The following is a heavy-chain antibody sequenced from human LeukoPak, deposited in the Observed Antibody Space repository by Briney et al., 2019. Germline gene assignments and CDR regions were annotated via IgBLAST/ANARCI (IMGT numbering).Heavy chain of an antibody. J-gene: IGHJ4*02. CDR1: GGSFSGYY. V-gene: IGHV4-34*01. CDR3: ARAGIAARRCDY. CDR2: INHSGSA. D-gene: IGHD6-6*01. Sequence: SETLSLTCAVYGGSFSGYYWSWTRQPPGKGLEWIGEINHSGSANYNPSLKSRVTISEDTSKNQFSLKLSSVTAADTAVYYCARAGIAARRCDYWGQGTLVTVSS.